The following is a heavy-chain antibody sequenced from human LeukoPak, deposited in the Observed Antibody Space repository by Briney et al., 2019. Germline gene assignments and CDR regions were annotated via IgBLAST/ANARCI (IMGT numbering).Heavy chain of an antibody. CDR3: ARTLRMASEYKWDDGDN. D-gene: IGHD1-1*01. CDR2: ISSSSNYM. CDR1: GFTFSRNA. V-gene: IGHV3-21*04. J-gene: IGHJ4*02. Sequence: PGGSLRLSCAASGFTFSRNAMNWVRQAPGKGLEWVSFISSSSNYMSYADSVKGRFTISRDNAKNSLYLQMNSLRAEDTAVYYCARTLRMASEYKWDDGDNWGQGTLVTVSS.